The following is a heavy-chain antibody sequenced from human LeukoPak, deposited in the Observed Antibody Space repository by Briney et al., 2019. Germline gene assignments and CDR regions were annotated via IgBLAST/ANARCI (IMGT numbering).Heavy chain of an antibody. Sequence: PGGSLRLSCAASGFTFSNYGMHWVRQAPGKGLEWVAVIWYDGSNKYYADSVKGRFTISRDNSKNTLYLQMNSLRAEDTAVYYCARGIRGGYDSFDYWGQGTLVTVSS. CDR3: ARGIRGGYDSFDY. CDR1: GFTFSNYG. CDR2: IWYDGSNK. D-gene: IGHD5-12*01. V-gene: IGHV3-33*08. J-gene: IGHJ4*02.